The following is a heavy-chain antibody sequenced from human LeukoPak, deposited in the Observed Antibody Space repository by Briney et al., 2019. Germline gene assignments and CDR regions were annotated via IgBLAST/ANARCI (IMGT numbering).Heavy chain of an antibody. CDR2: ISYDGSNK. D-gene: IGHD3-3*01. V-gene: IGHV3-30*18. Sequence: PGRSLRLSCAASGFTFSSYGMHWVRQAPGKGLEWVAVISYDGSNKYYADSVKGRFTISRDNSKNTLYLQMNSLRAEDTAVYYCAKDPHVLRFLNTGVDYWGQGILVTVSS. CDR1: GFTFSSYG. CDR3: AKDPHVLRFLNTGVDY. J-gene: IGHJ4*02.